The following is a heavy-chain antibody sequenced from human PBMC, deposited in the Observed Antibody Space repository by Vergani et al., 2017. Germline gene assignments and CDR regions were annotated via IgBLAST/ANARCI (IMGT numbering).Heavy chain of an antibody. CDR1: GFTFSSYA. Sequence: QVQLVESGGGVVQPGRSLRLSCAASGFTFSSYAMHWVRQAPGKGLEWVAVISYAGSTKYYADSVKGRFTISRDNSKNTLYLQMNSLRAEDTAVYYSARGWNGDYLDYWGQGTLVTVSS. CDR3: ARGWNGDYLDY. V-gene: IGHV3-30-3*01. D-gene: IGHD1-1*01. J-gene: IGHJ4*02. CDR2: ISYAGSTK.